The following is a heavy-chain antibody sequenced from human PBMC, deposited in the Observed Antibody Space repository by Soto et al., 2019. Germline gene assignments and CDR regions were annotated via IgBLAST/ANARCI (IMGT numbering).Heavy chain of an antibody. CDR2: IIPILGIA. D-gene: IGHD2-21*02. Sequence: ASVKVSCKASGGTFSSYTISWVRQAPGQGLEWMGRIIPILGIANYAQKFQGRVTITADKSTSTAYMELSSLRSEDTAVYYCAREYCGGDCSPYYYYYGMDVWGQGTTVTVSS. CDR3: AREYCGGDCSPYYYYYGMDV. J-gene: IGHJ6*02. V-gene: IGHV1-69*04. CDR1: GGTFSSYT.